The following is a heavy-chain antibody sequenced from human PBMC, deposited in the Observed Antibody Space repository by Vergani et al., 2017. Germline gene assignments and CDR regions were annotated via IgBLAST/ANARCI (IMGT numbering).Heavy chain of an antibody. V-gene: IGHV1-18*01. J-gene: IGHJ3*02. Sequence: QVQLVQSGAEVKKPGASVKVSCKASGYTFTSYGISWVRQAPGQGLEWMGWISAYNGNTNYAQKLQGRVTMTTDTSTSTAYMELRSLRSDDTAVYYCEGCGGYCSSTSCYWGDAFDIWGQGTMVTVSS. CDR2: ISAYNGNT. D-gene: IGHD2-2*01. CDR1: GYTFTSYG. CDR3: EGCGGYCSSTSCYWGDAFDI.